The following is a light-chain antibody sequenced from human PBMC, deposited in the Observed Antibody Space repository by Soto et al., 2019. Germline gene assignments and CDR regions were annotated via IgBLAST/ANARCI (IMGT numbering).Light chain of an antibody. V-gene: IGLV2-14*01. CDR2: EVS. CDR3: SSYRSSSTRYV. J-gene: IGLJ1*01. Sequence: QSALTQPASVSGSPGQSITISCTGTSSDVGGYNYVSWYQQHPGKAPKLMIYEVSNRPSGVSNRFSGSKSGNTASLTISGLQAEDEADYYCSSYRSSSTRYVFGTGTKSPS. CDR1: SSDVGGYNY.